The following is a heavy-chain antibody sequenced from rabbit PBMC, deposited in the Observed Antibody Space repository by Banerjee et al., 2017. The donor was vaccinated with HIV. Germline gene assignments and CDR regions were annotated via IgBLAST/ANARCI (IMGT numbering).Heavy chain of an antibody. V-gene: IGHV1S40*01. D-gene: IGHD7-1*01. Sequence: QSLEESGGDLVKPGASLTLTCTASGFSFSSHYYMCWVRQAPGKGLEWIACIYTGDGNTYYASWAKGRFTISKTSSTTVTLQMTSLTAADTATYFCARGDRYIDTYAGYAFNLWGQGTLVTVS. CDR2: IYTGDGNT. J-gene: IGHJ4*01. CDR3: ARGDRYIDTYAGYAFNL. CDR1: GFSFSSHYY.